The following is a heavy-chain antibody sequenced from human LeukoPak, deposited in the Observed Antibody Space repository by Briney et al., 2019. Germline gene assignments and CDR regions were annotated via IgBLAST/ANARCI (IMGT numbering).Heavy chain of an antibody. CDR2: FDPEDGET. CDR3: ATAEGRWSTLFDY. V-gene: IGHV1-24*01. Sequence: ASVTVSCTVSGYTLTELSMHWVRQAPGKGLEWMGGFDPEDGETIYAQKFQGRVTMTEDTSTDTAYMELSSLRSEDTAVYYCATAEGRWSTLFDYWGQGTLVTVSS. D-gene: IGHD4-23*01. CDR1: GYTLTELS. J-gene: IGHJ4*02.